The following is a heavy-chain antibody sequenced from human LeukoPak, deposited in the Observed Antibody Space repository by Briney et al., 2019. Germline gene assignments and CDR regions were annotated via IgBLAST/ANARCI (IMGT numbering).Heavy chain of an antibody. V-gene: IGHV4-61*02. D-gene: IGHD1-26*01. CDR1: GGSISSGSYY. J-gene: IGHJ4*02. CDR2: IYTSGST. Sequence: SQTLSLTCTVSGGSISSGSYYWSWIRQPAGKGLEWIGRIYTSGSTNYNPSLKSRVTISVDTSKNQFSLKLSSVTAADTAAYYCARGSWGELLDYWGQGTLVTVSS. CDR3: ARGSWGELLDY.